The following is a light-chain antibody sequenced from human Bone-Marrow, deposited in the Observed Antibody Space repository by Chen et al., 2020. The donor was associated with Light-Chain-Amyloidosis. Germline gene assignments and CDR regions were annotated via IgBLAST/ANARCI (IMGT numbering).Light chain of an antibody. J-gene: IGKJ1*01. CDR2: AAT. CDR3: QNYNSAPRA. CDR1: QGIASY. Sequence: DIQMTQSPPSLSASVGDRVTITCRASQGIASYLAWYQQKPGKVPKLLIYAATTLQSGVPSRFSGSGSGADFTLTISSLQPEDVATYYCQNYNSAPRAFGQGTKVEI. V-gene: IGKV1-27*01.